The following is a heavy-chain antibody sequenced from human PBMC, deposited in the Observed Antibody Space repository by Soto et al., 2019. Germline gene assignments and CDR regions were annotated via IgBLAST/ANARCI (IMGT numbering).Heavy chain of an antibody. D-gene: IGHD3-22*01. CDR1: GFTFSSYA. Sequence: GGSLRLSCVASGFTFSSYAMTWVRQAPGKGLEWVSTISDRGTNTYYADSVKGRFTISRDNSKNTLYLQVRNLRADDTAVYYCAKDYSSGYYAFDIWGQGTMVTVSS. J-gene: IGHJ3*02. CDR3: AKDYSSGYYAFDI. CDR2: ISDRGTNT. V-gene: IGHV3-23*01.